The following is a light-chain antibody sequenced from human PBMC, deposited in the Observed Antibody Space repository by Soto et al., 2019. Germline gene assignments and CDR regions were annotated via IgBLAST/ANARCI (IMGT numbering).Light chain of an antibody. Sequence: VMTQSPATLSVSLGERATLSCRASQSVSSKLAWYQHKPGQAPRLLIYGASTRATGVPDRFSGSGSGTEFTLTISSLQSEDFALYYCQQYYYWRTFGQGTKVEIK. CDR2: GAS. CDR1: QSVSSK. CDR3: QQYYYWRT. V-gene: IGKV3-15*01. J-gene: IGKJ1*01.